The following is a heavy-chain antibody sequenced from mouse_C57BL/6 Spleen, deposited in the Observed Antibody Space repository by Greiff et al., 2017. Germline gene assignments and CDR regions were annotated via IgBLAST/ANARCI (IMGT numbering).Heavy chain of an antibody. CDR3: ARWVRRDYAMDY. Sequence: VQLQQPGAELVKPGASVKLSCKASGYTFTSYWMHWVKQRPGQGLEWIGMIHPNSGSTNYNEKFKSKATLTVDKSSSTAYMQLSSLTSEDSAVYYCARWVRRDYAMDYWGQGTSVTVSS. CDR2: IHPNSGST. J-gene: IGHJ4*01. V-gene: IGHV1-64*01. D-gene: IGHD2-14*01. CDR1: GYTFTSYW.